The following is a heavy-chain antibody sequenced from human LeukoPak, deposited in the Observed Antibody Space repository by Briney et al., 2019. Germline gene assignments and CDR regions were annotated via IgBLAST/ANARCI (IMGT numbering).Heavy chain of an antibody. CDR3: AREVLQLTQYSWFDP. V-gene: IGHV4-30-4*01. CDR2: IYYSGST. CDR1: GGSISSGDYY. D-gene: IGHD6-6*01. J-gene: IGHJ5*02. Sequence: SQTLSLTCTVSGGSISSGDYYWSWIRQPPGKGLEWIGYIYYSGSTYYNPSLKSRVTISVDTSMNQFSLKLSSVTAADTAVYYCAREVLQLTQYSWFDPWGQGTLVTVSS.